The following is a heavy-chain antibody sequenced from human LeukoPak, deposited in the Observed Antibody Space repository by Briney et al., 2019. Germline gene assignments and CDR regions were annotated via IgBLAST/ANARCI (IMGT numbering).Heavy chain of an antibody. D-gene: IGHD3-22*01. CDR1: GGSFSGYY. J-gene: IGHJ4*02. CDR2: INHSGST. V-gene: IGHV4-34*01. Sequence: SETLSLTCAVYGGSFSGYYWSWIRQPPGKGLEWIGEINHSGSTNYNPSLKSRVTISVDTSKNQFSLKLSSVTAADTAVYYCARDTKDYYDSSSFDYWGQGTLVTVSS. CDR3: ARDTKDYYDSSSFDY.